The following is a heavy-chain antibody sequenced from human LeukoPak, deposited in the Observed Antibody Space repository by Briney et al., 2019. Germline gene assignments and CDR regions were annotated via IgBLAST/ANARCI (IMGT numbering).Heavy chain of an antibody. D-gene: IGHD2-21*01. CDR1: GYTFTSYY. CDR3: ARDSLCGGDCASRFDP. CDR2: INPSGGST. Sequence: ASVKVSCKASGYTFTSYYMHWVRQAPGQGLEWMGIINPSGGSTSYAQKFQGRVTMTRDTSTSTVYMELSSLRSDDTAVYYCARDSLCGGDCASRFDPWGQGTLVTVSS. J-gene: IGHJ5*02. V-gene: IGHV1-46*01.